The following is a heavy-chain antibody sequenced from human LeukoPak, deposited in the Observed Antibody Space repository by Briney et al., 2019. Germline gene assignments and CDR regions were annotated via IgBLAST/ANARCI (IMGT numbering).Heavy chain of an antibody. CDR1: GYTSTAYY. D-gene: IGHD4-23*01. CDR2: TNANIGVT. Sequence: ASVNVSCKASGYTSTAYYMHWVRQAPGQVDEWRGWTNANIGVTDYAQKLQDRVTMTRDTSIITAYMALSRLTSDDTAVYYCARDGHGGNSFDFWGQGTLVTVSS. J-gene: IGHJ4*02. CDR3: ARDGHGGNSFDF. V-gene: IGHV1-2*02.